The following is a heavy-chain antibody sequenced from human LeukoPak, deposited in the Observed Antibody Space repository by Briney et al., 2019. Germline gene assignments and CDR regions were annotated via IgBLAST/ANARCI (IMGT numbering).Heavy chain of an antibody. CDR1: GASISNYY. J-gene: IGHJ4*02. Sequence: SETLSLTCTVSGASISNYYWSWIRQPPGKGLEWIGHIYYSGSTNYNPSLKSRVTISVDTSKNQFSLKLSSVTAADTAVYYCASRSSIWSGYQDTLYYFDSWGQGTLVTVSS. D-gene: IGHD3-3*01. CDR2: IYYSGST. CDR3: ASRSSIWSGYQDTLYYFDS. V-gene: IGHV4-59*01.